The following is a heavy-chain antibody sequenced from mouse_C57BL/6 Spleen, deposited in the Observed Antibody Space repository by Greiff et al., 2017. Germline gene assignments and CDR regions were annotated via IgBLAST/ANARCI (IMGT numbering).Heavy chain of an antibody. V-gene: IGHV1-82*01. J-gene: IGHJ2*01. CDR1: GYAFSSSW. CDR2: IYPGDGDT. Sequence: QVQLQQSGPELVKPGASVKISCKASGYAFSSSWMNWVKQRPGKGLEWIGRIYPGDGDTNYNGKFKGKATLTADKSSSTAYMQLSSLTSEDSAVXFCAAYYYGSSLDYWGQGTTLTVSS. CDR3: AAYYYGSSLDY. D-gene: IGHD1-1*01.